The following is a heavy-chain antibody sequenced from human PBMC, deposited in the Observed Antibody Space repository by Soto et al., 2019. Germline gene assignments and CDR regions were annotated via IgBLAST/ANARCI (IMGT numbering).Heavy chain of an antibody. Sequence: QVQLVQSGAEVKKPGSSVKVSCRASGGTFSSYAISWVRQAPGQGLEWMGRIIPILGMTNYAQNFQGRVTITSDKSTSTAYMELNSLRSEDTAVYYGACNTGITSAGTFDIWGQGTMVTVSS. D-gene: IGHD6-13*01. V-gene: IGHV1-69*02. CDR1: GGTFSSYA. J-gene: IGHJ3*02. CDR2: IIPILGMT. CDR3: ACNTGITSAGTFDI.